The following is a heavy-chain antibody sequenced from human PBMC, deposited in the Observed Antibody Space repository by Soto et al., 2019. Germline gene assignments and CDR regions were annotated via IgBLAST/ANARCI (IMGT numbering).Heavy chain of an antibody. CDR3: TRDESYSSSWLGYDPRHYYYYYGMDV. CDR1: GFTFGDYA. CDR2: IRSKAYGGTT. Sequence: PGGSLRLSCTASGFTFGDYAMSWVRQAPGKGLEWVGFIRSKAYGGTTEYAASVKGRFTISRDDSKSIAYLQMNSLKTEDTAVYYCTRDESYSSSWLGYDPRHYYYYYGMDVWGQGTTVTVSS. D-gene: IGHD6-13*01. J-gene: IGHJ6*02. V-gene: IGHV3-49*04.